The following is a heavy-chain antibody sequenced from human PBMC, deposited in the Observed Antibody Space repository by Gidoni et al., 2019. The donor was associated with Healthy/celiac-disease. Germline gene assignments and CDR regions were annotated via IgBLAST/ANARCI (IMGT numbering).Heavy chain of an antibody. CDR2: MNPNSGNT. CDR1: GYTFTSYD. Sequence: QVQLVQSGAEVKKPGASVKVSCKASGYTFTSYDINWVRQATGQGLEWMGWMNPNSGNTGYAQKFQGRVTMTRNTSISTAYMELSSLRSEDTAVYYCASSSSGHYDFWSGYYTGQNWFDPWGQGTLVTVSS. CDR3: ASSSSGHYDFWSGYYTGQNWFDP. V-gene: IGHV1-8*01. J-gene: IGHJ5*02. D-gene: IGHD3-3*01.